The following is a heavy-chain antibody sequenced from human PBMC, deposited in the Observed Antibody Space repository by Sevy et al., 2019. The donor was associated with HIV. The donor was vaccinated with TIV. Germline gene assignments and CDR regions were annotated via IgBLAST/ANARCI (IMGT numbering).Heavy chain of an antibody. CDR2: INPNSGGT. CDR1: GYTFTGYY. D-gene: IGHD3-9*01. Sequence: ASVKVSCKASGYTFTGYYMHWVRQAPGQGLEWMGWINPNSGGTNYARKFQGRVTMTRDTSISTAYMELSRLRSDDTAVYYCARMFLYYDILTGYSDDYWGQGTLVTVSS. CDR3: ARMFLYYDILTGYSDDY. J-gene: IGHJ4*02. V-gene: IGHV1-2*02.